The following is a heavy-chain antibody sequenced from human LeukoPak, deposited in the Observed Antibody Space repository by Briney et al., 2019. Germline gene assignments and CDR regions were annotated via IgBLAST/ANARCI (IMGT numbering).Heavy chain of an antibody. CDR3: AKVSQQWLRPRGKTPRGN. Sequence: PGGSLRLSCAASGFTFSSYEMNWVRQAPGKGLEWVSYISSSGSTIYYADSVKGRFTISRDNAKNSLYLQMNSLRAEDTAVYYCAKVSQQWLRPRGKTPRGNWGQGTLVTVSS. D-gene: IGHD6-19*01. V-gene: IGHV3-48*03. CDR1: GFTFSSYE. CDR2: ISSSGSTI. J-gene: IGHJ4*02.